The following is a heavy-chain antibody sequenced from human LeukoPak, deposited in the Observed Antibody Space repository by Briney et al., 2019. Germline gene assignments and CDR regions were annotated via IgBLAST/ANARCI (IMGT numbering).Heavy chain of an antibody. CDR1: GFTLSSYT. CDR3: ARVSVAGAVIDAFDM. Sequence: GGSLRLSCAASGFTLSSYTMNWVRQAPGKGLEWVSCISGSSVYIYYADSLKGRFTISRDNAKNSLYLQMNGLRAEDTAVYYCARVSVAGAVIDAFDMWGQGTMVTVSS. J-gene: IGHJ3*02. V-gene: IGHV3-21*01. CDR2: ISGSSVYI. D-gene: IGHD6-19*01.